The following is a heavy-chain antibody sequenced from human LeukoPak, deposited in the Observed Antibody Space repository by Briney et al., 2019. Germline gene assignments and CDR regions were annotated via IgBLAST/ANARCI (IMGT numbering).Heavy chain of an antibody. CDR3: AKGRSVAVAGTNAFDI. CDR2: ISGSGGST. Sequence: GGSLRLSCAASGFTFSSYAMSWVRQAPGKGLEWVSAISGSGGSTYYADSVKGRFTVSRDNSKNTLYLQMNSLRAEDTAVYYCAKGRSVAVAGTNAFDIWAKGQWSPSLQ. V-gene: IGHV3-23*01. D-gene: IGHD6-19*01. J-gene: IGHJ3*02. CDR1: GFTFSSYA.